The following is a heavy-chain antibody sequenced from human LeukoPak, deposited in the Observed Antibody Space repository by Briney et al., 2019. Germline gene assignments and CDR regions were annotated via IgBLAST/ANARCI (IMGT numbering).Heavy chain of an antibody. CDR1: GDTFSSYA. Sequence: GASVKVSCKASGDTFSSYAISWVRQAPGQGLEWMGGIIPIFGTANYAQKFQGRVTITADESTSTAYMELSSLRSEDTAVYYCARGERGGSGSYFPIDYWGQGTLVTVSS. D-gene: IGHD3-10*01. CDR3: ARGERGGSGSYFPIDY. J-gene: IGHJ4*02. CDR2: IIPIFGTA. V-gene: IGHV1-69*13.